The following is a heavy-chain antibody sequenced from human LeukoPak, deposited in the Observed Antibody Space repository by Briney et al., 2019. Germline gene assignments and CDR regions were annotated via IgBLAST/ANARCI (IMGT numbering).Heavy chain of an antibody. V-gene: IGHV1-69-2*01. Sequence: ATVKISCKASGYIFTDYYIHWVQQAPGKGLEYMGRVDPQTGETIYAEKFQGRVTITADTSTDTAYMELTGLKSEDTAVYFCVTXDYGDYWARFWGQGSLVTVSS. CDR1: GYIFTDYY. D-gene: IGHD4-17*01. J-gene: IGHJ4*02. CDR2: VDPQTGET. CDR3: VTXDYGDYWARF.